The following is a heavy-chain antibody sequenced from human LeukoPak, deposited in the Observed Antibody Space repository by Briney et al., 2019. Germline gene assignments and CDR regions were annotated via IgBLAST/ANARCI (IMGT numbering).Heavy chain of an antibody. CDR2: ITPSGGSN. CDR1: RYTLTSYS. V-gene: IGHV1-46*01. CDR3: ARGSYYGSGGYSYAFDY. D-gene: IGHD3-10*01. Sequence: SLKVSSKASRYTLTSYSIHWVPHTPRQRVECMGRITPSGGSNSYKQKFQRRLTMTGDTSTSTVYMELSSLRSEDTAVYYCARGSYYGSGGYSYAFDYWGQGTLVTVSS. J-gene: IGHJ4*02.